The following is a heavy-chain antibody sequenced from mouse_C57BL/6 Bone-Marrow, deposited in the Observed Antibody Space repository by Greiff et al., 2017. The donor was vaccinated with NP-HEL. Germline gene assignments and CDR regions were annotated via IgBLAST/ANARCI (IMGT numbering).Heavy chain of an antibody. J-gene: IGHJ4*01. V-gene: IGHV14-3*01. D-gene: IGHD1-1*01. CDR3: ARRTTTVVAKMDY. Sequence: VQLQQSVAELVRPGASVKLSCTASGFNIKKTYMHWVKQRPEQGLEWIGRIDPANGNTKYAPKFQGKATITADTSSNTAYLQLSSLTSEDTAIYYCARRTTTVVAKMDYWGQGTSVTVSS. CDR1: GFNIKKTY. CDR2: IDPANGNT.